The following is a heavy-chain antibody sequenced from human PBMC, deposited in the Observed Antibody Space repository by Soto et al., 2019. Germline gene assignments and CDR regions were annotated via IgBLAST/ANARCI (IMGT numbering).Heavy chain of an antibody. V-gene: IGHV3-23*01. D-gene: IGHD6-13*01. J-gene: IGHJ4*02. CDR2: ISGSGGST. Sequence: PVGSLRLSCAASGFTFSSYAMSWVRQAPGKGLEWVSAISGSGGSTYYADSVKGRFTISRDNSKNTLYLQMNSLRAEDTAVYYCAKDSSPPWRSAAAGTLLWYFDYWGQGTLVTVSS. CDR3: AKDSSPPWRSAAAGTLLWYFDY. CDR1: GFTFSSYA.